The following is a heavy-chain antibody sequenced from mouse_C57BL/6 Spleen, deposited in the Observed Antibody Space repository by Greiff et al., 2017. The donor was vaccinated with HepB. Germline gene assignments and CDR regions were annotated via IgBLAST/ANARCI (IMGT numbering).Heavy chain of an antibody. CDR1: GYTFTSYG. V-gene: IGHV1-81*01. CDR3: ARSPSYGSSTYYAMDY. CDR2: IYPRSGNT. J-gene: IGHJ4*01. Sequence: QVQLKESGAELARPGASVKLSCKASGYTFTSYGISWVKQRTGQGLEWIGEIYPRSGNTYYNEKFKGKATLTADKSSSTAYMELRSLTSEDSAVFVCARSPSYGSSTYYAMDYWGQGTSVTVSS. D-gene: IGHD1-1*01.